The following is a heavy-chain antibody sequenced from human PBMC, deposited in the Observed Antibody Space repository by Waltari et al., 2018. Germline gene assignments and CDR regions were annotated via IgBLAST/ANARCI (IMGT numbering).Heavy chain of an antibody. CDR1: GFTFSSYS. CDR3: ARAATSSFDY. J-gene: IGHJ4*02. CDR2: ISRSSSYI. V-gene: IGHV3-21*01. Sequence: EVQLVESGGGLVKPGGSLRISCAASGFTFSSYSMNWVSQAPGKGLEWVSSISRSSSYIYYADAVKCLFTISRDNAKNSLYLQMNSLRAEDTAVYYCARAATSSFDYWGQGTLVTVSS.